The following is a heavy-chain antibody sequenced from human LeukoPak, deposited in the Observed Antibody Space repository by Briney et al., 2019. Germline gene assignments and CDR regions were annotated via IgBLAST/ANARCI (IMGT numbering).Heavy chain of an antibody. CDR1: GFTFSSYW. J-gene: IGHJ6*02. Sequence: SGGSLRLSCAASGFTFSSYWMSWVRQAPGKGLEWVANIKKDGSEKYYVDSVKGRFTISRENAKNSLYLQMNSLRAEDTAVYYCARDFNILLWFGESTYGMDVWGQGTTVTVSS. CDR2: IKKDGSEK. V-gene: IGHV3-7*01. D-gene: IGHD3-10*01. CDR3: ARDFNILLWFGESTYGMDV.